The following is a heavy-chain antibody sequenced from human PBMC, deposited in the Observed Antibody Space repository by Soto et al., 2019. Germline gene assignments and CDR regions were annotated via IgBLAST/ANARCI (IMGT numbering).Heavy chain of an antibody. Sequence: PGGSLRLSCAASGFTFSSYAMSWVRQAPGKGLEWVSVISGSVGTRYYADSVKGRFIISRDNSKNTLYLQMNSLRAEDTAVYYFATSFPLSHRDFWIDYLDSWGQGTLVTVSS. CDR1: GFTFSSYA. CDR2: ISGSVGTR. V-gene: IGHV3-23*01. D-gene: IGHD3-3*01. CDR3: ATSFPLSHRDFWIDYLDS. J-gene: IGHJ4*02.